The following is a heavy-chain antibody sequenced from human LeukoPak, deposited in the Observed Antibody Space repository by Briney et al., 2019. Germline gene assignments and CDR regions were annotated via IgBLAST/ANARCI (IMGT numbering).Heavy chain of an antibody. J-gene: IGHJ3*02. CDR1: GFTFGDYS. V-gene: IGHV3-21*01. CDR3: ARPGTAAANDVFNI. CDR2: ISSSSTYI. Sequence: GRSLRLSRAPSGFTFGDYSMNWVRPAPGKGLEWVSSISSSSTYIYYADSVKGRFTISRDNAKYSLHLQMNSLRAEDTAVYSCARPGTAAANDVFNIWGQGTMVTVSS. D-gene: IGHD6-13*01.